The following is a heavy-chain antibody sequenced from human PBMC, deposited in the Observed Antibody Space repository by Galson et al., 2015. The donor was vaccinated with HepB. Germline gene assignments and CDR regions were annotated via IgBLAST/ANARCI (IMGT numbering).Heavy chain of an antibody. CDR2: ISGSGGST. Sequence: SLRLSCAASGFTFSSYAMSWVRQAPGKGLEWVSAISGSGGSTYYADSVKGRFTISRDNSKNTLYLQMNSLRAEDTAVYYCAKDGGDPWWYFDLWGRGTLVTVSS. CDR3: AKDGGDPWWYFDL. D-gene: IGHD3-10*01. V-gene: IGHV3-23*01. CDR1: GFTFSSYA. J-gene: IGHJ2*01.